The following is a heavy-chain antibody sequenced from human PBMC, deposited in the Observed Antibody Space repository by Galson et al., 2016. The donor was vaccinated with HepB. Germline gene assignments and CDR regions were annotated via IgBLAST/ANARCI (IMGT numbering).Heavy chain of an antibody. D-gene: IGHD1-1*01. Sequence: SLRLSCAASGFTFSIHDMHWVRQVTGKGLEWVSAIETAGDTYYPDSVKGRFTISRENAKNSLNLQMNDLRAGDTAVYYCARGKSLLTMPWNYGLDVWGKGTAVTVSS. CDR1: GFTFSIHD. CDR3: ARGKSLLTMPWNYGLDV. J-gene: IGHJ6*04. V-gene: IGHV3-13*01. CDR2: IETAGDT.